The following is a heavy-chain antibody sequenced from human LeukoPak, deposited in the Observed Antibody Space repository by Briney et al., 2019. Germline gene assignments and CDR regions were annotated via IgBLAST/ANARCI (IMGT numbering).Heavy chain of an antibody. D-gene: IGHD5-18*01. CDR3: AKAFREFGTSSSYSSFDT. CDR1: GFTFRSFA. V-gene: IGHV3-23*01. Sequence: GGSLRLPCAASGFTFRSFALIGLRKAPGKGLEWVSGVSYTRVATYYADSVKGSFTISRDDSENILSLQMNGLRAEHSDVYCNAKAFREFGTSSSYSSFDTWGQGTMVTVSS. CDR2: VSYTRVAT. J-gene: IGHJ3*02.